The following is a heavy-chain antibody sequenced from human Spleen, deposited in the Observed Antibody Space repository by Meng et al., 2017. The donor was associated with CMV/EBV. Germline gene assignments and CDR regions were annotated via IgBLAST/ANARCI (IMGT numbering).Heavy chain of an antibody. CDR3: ARVSNYNLLDY. CDR1: GFTFTTFP. CDR2: ISFDETNK. Sequence: GESLKISCAASGFTFTTFPMYWVRQAPGKGLEWVAFISFDETNKYYAESVKGRITISRDNSKNTLYLQMNSLRADDTAVYYCARVSNYNLLDYWGRGTLVTVSS. V-gene: IGHV3-30-3*01. D-gene: IGHD1-7*01. J-gene: IGHJ4*02.